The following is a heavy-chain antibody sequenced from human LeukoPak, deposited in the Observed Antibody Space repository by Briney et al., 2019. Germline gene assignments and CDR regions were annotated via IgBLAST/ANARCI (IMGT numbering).Heavy chain of an antibody. Sequence: PGESLRISCKGSGYGFSSYWIGWVRQMPGKGLEYMGIICPGDSDTRYSQSFQGQVTISADKSISTAFLQWSSLKASDTAMYYCARSWVAGYGTVLDYWGQGTLVTVSS. CDR3: ARSWVAGYGTVLDY. CDR1: GYGFSSYW. J-gene: IGHJ4*02. CDR2: ICPGDSDT. D-gene: IGHD6-19*01. V-gene: IGHV5-51*01.